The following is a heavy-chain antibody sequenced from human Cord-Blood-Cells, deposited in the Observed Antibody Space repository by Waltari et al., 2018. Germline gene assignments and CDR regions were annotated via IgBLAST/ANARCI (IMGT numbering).Heavy chain of an antibody. D-gene: IGHD1-26*01. Sequence: EVQLVESGGGLVQPGGSLRLSCAASGFTFSSDWMTWVRQAPGKGLEWVANIKQDGSEKYYVDSVKGRFTISRDNAKNSLYLQMNSLRAEDTAVYYCARDDLGAFDIWGQGTMVTVSS. J-gene: IGHJ3*02. CDR1: GFTFSSDW. CDR3: ARDDLGAFDI. CDR2: IKQDGSEK. V-gene: IGHV3-7*01.